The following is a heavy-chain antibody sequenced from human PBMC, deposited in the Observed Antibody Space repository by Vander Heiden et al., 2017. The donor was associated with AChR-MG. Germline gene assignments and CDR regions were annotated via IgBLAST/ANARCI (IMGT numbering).Heavy chain of an antibody. CDR2: ISYDGSNK. V-gene: IGHV3-30-3*01. Sequence: QVQLVESGGGVVQPGRSLRLSCAATGFTFRSYAMHGVRQAPGKGLEGVAVISYDGSNKYYADAVKGRFTISRDNSKNTLYLQMNSLRAEDTAVYYCARDPAKYSSSWLFDYWGQGTLVTVSS. D-gene: IGHD6-13*01. CDR1: GFTFRSYA. CDR3: ARDPAKYSSSWLFDY. J-gene: IGHJ4*02.